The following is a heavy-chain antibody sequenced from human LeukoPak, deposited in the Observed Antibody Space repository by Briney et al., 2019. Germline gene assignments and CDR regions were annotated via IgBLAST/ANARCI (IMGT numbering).Heavy chain of an antibody. Sequence: SETLSLTSAVYGGSFSDYYWGWIRQPPGKGLEWIGSIYYSGNSYYNPSLKSRLTISVDTSKNQFSLNLTSVTAADTAVYYCARHYGSGWQDYFFDYWGQGTLVTVSS. J-gene: IGHJ4*02. CDR1: GGSFSDYY. D-gene: IGHD6-19*01. V-gene: IGHV4-39*01. CDR3: ARHYGSGWQDYFFDY. CDR2: IYYSGNS.